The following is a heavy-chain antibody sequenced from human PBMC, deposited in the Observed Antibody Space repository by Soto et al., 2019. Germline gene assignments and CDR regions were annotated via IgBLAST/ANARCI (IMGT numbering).Heavy chain of an antibody. CDR2: IYWNDDK. CDR3: AQLGYCSSTSCYEDYFDY. CDR1: GFSLSTSGVG. D-gene: IGHD2-2*01. V-gene: IGHV2-5*01. J-gene: IGHJ4*02. Sequence: QITLKESGPTLVKPTQTLTLTCTFSGFSLSTSGVGVGWIRQPPGKALEWLALIYWNDDKRYSPSLKSRLTITKDTSKNQVVLTMNNMDPVDTATYYCAQLGYCSSTSCYEDYFDYWGQGTLVTVSS.